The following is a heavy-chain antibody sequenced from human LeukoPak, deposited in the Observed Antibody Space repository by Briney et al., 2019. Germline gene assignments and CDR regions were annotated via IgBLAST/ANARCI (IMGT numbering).Heavy chain of an antibody. CDR2: ISRSGGST. Sequence: GGSLRLSCAASGFTFSTYAMSWVRQAPGKGLEWVSAISRSGGSTAYADSVKGRFTISRDNSKNTRYLQMNSLRAEDTAVYYCARLTEGDAFDIWGQGTMVTVSS. V-gene: IGHV3-23*01. CDR3: ARLTEGDAFDI. J-gene: IGHJ3*02. CDR1: GFTFSTYA. D-gene: IGHD2-8*01.